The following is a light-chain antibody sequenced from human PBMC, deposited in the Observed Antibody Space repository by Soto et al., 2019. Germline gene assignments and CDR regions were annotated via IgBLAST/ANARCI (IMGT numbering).Light chain of an antibody. CDR3: ATWDDSLNGVV. CDR1: SPNIGSNS. V-gene: IGLV1-44*01. Sequence: QSVLTQPPSASGTPGQRVTISCSGSSPNIGSNSVNWYQQLPGRAPKLLIYSHNQRPSGVPDRFSGSRSGTSASLAISGLQSEDEAEYYCATWDDSLNGVVFGGGTKLTVL. J-gene: IGLJ3*02. CDR2: SHN.